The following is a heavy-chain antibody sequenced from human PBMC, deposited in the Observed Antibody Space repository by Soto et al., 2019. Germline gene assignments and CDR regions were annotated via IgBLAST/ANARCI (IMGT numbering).Heavy chain of an antibody. CDR1: GGSISSGGYY. D-gene: IGHD3-10*01. CDR2: IYYSGST. Sequence: SETLSLTSTLSGGSISSGGYYWSWIRQHPGKGLEWIGYIYYSGSTYYNPSLKSRVTISVDTSKNQFSLKLSSVTAADTAVYYCARVPGGDYYGSGSAYYFDYWGQGTLVTVSS. V-gene: IGHV4-31*03. CDR3: ARVPGGDYYGSGSAYYFDY. J-gene: IGHJ4*02.